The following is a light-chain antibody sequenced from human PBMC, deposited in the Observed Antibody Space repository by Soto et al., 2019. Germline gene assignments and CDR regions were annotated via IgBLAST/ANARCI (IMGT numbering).Light chain of an antibody. CDR1: QTIGSN. Sequence: EIVMTQSPATLSVSPGERTTLSCRASQTIGSNLAWYQQKPGQPPRLLIYDASTRATDIPARFTGSGSGTEFTLTISSLQSEDFAVYYCQQYGSSLTFGGGTKVEIK. J-gene: IGKJ4*01. CDR2: DAS. CDR3: QQYGSSLT. V-gene: IGKV3-15*01.